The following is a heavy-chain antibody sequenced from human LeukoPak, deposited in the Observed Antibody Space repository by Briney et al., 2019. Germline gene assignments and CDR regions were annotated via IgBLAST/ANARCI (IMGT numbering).Heavy chain of an antibody. CDR2: IIPIFGTA. CDR1: GGTLSSYA. CDR3: ANDYGGNSNAFDI. D-gene: IGHD4-23*01. J-gene: IGHJ3*02. V-gene: IGHV1-69*05. Sequence: SVKVSCKASGGTLSSYAISWVRQAPGQGLEWMGGIIPIFGTANYAQKFQGRVTITTDESTSTAYMELSSLRSEDTAVYYCANDYGGNSNAFDIWGQGTMVTVSS.